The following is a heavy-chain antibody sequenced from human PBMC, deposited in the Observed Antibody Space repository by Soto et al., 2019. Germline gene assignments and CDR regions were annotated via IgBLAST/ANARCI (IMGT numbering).Heavy chain of an antibody. CDR2: INPNSGGT. V-gene: IGHV1-2*02. Sequence: ASVKVSCKASGCTFTGYYMHWVRQAPGQGLEWMGWINPNSGGTNYAQKFQGRVTMTRDTSISTAYMELSRLRSDDTAVYYCAGGIVVVPAATVGLDVWGQGTTVTVSS. CDR3: AGGIVVVPAATVGLDV. J-gene: IGHJ6*02. D-gene: IGHD2-2*01. CDR1: GCTFTGYY.